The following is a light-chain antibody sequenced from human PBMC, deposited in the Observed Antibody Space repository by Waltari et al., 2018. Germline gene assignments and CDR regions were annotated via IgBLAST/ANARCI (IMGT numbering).Light chain of an antibody. Sequence: DIVMTQSPDSLSVSLGERATINCKSSQSLLYSSNNKNYLAWYQQKPGQPPRLLISWASTRESGVPDRFSGSGSGTDFTLTISSLQAEDVAIYYCMQGTQWPWTFGQGTKVEIK. V-gene: IGKV4-1*01. CDR3: MQGTQWPWT. J-gene: IGKJ1*01. CDR2: WAS. CDR1: QSLLYSSNNKNY.